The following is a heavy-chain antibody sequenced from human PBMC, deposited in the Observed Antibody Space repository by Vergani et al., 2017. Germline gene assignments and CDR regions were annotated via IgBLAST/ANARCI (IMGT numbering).Heavy chain of an antibody. CDR1: GGSISSYY. J-gene: IGHJ3*02. CDR2: IYYSGST. CDR3: ARLMSLVTAQDAFDI. D-gene: IGHD2-21*02. Sequence: QVQLQESGPGLVKPSETLSLTCTVSGGSISSYYWSWIRQPPGKGLEWIGYIYYSGSTNYNPSLKRRVTISVDTSKNQFSLKLSSVTAADTAVYYCARLMSLVTAQDAFDIWGQGTMVTVSS. V-gene: IGHV4-59*08.